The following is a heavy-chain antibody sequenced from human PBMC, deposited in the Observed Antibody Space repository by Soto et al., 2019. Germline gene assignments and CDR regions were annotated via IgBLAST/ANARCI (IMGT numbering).Heavy chain of an antibody. CDR3: AKGEGYCTSTSCSADWFDP. Sequence: EVQLLESGGGLVHPGGSRRLSCAASGFTFSNYALSWVRQAPGKGLEWVSTVLGRGIITHYADSVKGRFTISRDNSKNTVLLQMDSLRAEDTAVYFCAKGEGYCTSTSCSADWFDPWGQGTLVTVTS. V-gene: IGHV3-23*01. J-gene: IGHJ5*02. CDR2: VLGRGIIT. CDR1: GFTFSNYA. D-gene: IGHD2-2*01.